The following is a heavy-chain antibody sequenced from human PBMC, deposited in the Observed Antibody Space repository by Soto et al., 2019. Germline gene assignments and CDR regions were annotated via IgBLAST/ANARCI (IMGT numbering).Heavy chain of an antibody. V-gene: IGHV4-4*02. CDR2: IYHSGST. Sequence: SETLSLTCAVSGGSISSSNWWSWARQPPGXGLEWIGEIYHSGSTNYNPSLKSRVTISVDKSKNQFSLKLSSVTAADTAVYYCATRFMVRGVIITSGRFDPWGQGTLVTVSS. CDR1: GGSISSSNW. J-gene: IGHJ5*02. D-gene: IGHD3-10*01. CDR3: ATRFMVRGVIITSGRFDP.